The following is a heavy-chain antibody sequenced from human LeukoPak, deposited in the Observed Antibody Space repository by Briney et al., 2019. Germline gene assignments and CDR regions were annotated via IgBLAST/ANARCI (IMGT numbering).Heavy chain of an antibody. CDR2: ISFDGNKQ. CDR3: VVVFDY. V-gene: IGHV3-33*03. Sequence: GGSLRLSCAASGFTFSGYGMHWVRQAPGKGLEWVAVISFDGNKQYFADPVRGRFTISRDNAKKSLYLQMNSLRAEDTAVYYCVVVFDYWGQGTLVTVSS. CDR1: GFTFSGYG. J-gene: IGHJ4*02. D-gene: IGHD3-22*01.